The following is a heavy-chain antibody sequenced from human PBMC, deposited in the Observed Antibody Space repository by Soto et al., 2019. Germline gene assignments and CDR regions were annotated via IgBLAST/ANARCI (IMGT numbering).Heavy chain of an antibody. CDR3: ARRGSGIYYDY. V-gene: IGHV3-23*01. CDR2: ISGSGDST. D-gene: IGHD1-26*01. J-gene: IGHJ4*02. Sequence: EVQLLESGGGLVQPGGSLRLSCAASGFTFSSYAMRWVRQAPGKGLEWVSAISGSGDSTYYADSVKGRFTTSRDNSKKKLYLQMNSLRAEDTAVYYCARRGSGIYYDYWGQGTLVTVSS. CDR1: GFTFSSYA.